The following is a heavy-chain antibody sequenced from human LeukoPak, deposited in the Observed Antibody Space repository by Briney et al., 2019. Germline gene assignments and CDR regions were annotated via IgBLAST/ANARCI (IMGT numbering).Heavy chain of an antibody. J-gene: IGHJ4*02. D-gene: IGHD1-14*01. CDR3: ARWPPGGY. CDR1: GGSISSGSYY. V-gene: IGHV4-61*02. Sequence: PSETLSLTCAVSGGSISSGSYYWSWIRQPAGKGLEWIGRIYTSGSTNYNPSLKSRVTMSVDTSKNQFSLKLNSVTAADTAVYYCARWPPGGYWGQGTLVTVSS. CDR2: IYTSGST.